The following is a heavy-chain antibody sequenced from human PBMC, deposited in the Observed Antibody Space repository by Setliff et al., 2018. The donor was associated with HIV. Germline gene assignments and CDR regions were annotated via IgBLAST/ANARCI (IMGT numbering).Heavy chain of an antibody. V-gene: IGHV1-3*01. CDR2: INAGNGNA. Sequence: ASVKVSCKASGYTFTTYALHWVRQAPGQRLEWMGWINAGNGNAKYSQKFQGRVTITRDTSASTAYMELSSLTSEDTAVYYCARVACSGGSCYSYFQHWGQGTLGTVSS. J-gene: IGHJ1*01. D-gene: IGHD2-15*01. CDR3: ARVACSGGSCYSYFQH. CDR1: GYTFTTYA.